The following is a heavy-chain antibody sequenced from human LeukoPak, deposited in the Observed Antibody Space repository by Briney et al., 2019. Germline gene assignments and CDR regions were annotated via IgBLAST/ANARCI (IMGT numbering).Heavy chain of an antibody. D-gene: IGHD3-10*01. CDR2: IYTSGSA. J-gene: IGHJ6*03. V-gene: IGHV4-4*09. Sequence: SETLSLTCTVSGGSINNSFWSWIRQPPGKGLEWIGFIYTSGSAKYNPSLKSRVTMSVDTSKNQFSLKLRSVTDADTALYYCARQGGSGSYYNSIYYYYYYMDVWGKGTTVTVSS. CDR1: GGSINNSF. CDR3: ARQGGSGSYYNSIYYYYYYMDV.